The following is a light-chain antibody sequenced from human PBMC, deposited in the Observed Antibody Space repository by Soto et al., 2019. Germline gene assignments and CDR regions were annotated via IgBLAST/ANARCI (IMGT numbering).Light chain of an antibody. V-gene: IGLV2-14*03. CDR1: VSDVGGYDS. CDR2: GVN. CDR3: CSYTTSTTYV. J-gene: IGLJ1*01. Sequence: QSALTQPASVSGSPGQSITISCTGTVSDVGGYDSVSWYQQHPGRAPKLIIYGVNNRPSGVSNRFSASKSADTASLTISGLQAEDEANYYCCSYTTSTTYVVGTGTKVTVL.